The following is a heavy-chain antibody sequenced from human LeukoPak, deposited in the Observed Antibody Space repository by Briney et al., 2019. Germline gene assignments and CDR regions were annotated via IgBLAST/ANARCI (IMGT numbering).Heavy chain of an antibody. V-gene: IGHV1-69*06. Sequence: ASVKVSCKASGCTFSSYAISWVRQAPGRGLEWMGGIIPIFGTANYAQKFQGRVTITADKSTSTAYMGLSSLRSEDTAVYYCARKVPNDSSGYYYRGQFDPWGEGTLVTVSS. CDR2: IIPIFGTA. CDR3: ARKVPNDSSGYYYRGQFDP. CDR1: GCTFSSYA. D-gene: IGHD3-22*01. J-gene: IGHJ5*02.